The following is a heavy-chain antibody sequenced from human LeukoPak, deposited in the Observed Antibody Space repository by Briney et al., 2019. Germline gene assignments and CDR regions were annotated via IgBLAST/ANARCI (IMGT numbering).Heavy chain of an antibody. Sequence: PSQTLSLTCVVSGGSISSGGYSWSWIRQPPGKGLEWIGYIYHSGSTYYNPSLKSRVTISVDRSKNQFSLKLSSVTAADTAVYYCARVGYYDFWSGYYQAFDIWGQGTMVTVSS. CDR3: ARVGYYDFWSGYYQAFDI. J-gene: IGHJ3*02. D-gene: IGHD3-3*01. CDR1: GGSISSGGYS. CDR2: IYHSGST. V-gene: IGHV4-30-2*01.